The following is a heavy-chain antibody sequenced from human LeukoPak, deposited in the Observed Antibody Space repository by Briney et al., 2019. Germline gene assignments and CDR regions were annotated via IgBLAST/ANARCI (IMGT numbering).Heavy chain of an antibody. CDR2: ISNDGSNK. V-gene: IGHV3-30*04. D-gene: IGHD1-26*01. Sequence: GRSLRLSCTASGFTFSSYAIHWVRQAPGKGLEWVAVISNDGSNKYYTDSVKGRFTISRDNSKNTLYLQMNSLRTEDTAVYYCARDRKAGGVGEFDPWGQGTLVTVSS. CDR1: GFTFSSYA. J-gene: IGHJ5*02. CDR3: ARDRKAGGVGEFDP.